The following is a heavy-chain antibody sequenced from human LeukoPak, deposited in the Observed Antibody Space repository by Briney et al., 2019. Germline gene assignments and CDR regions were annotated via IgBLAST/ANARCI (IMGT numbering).Heavy chain of an antibody. CDR1: GFTFSSYW. J-gene: IGHJ4*02. D-gene: IGHD3-22*01. Sequence: GSLRLSCAASGFTFSSYWMSWVRQAPGKGLEWVDNIKQDGSEKYYVDSVKGRFTISRDNDKKSLYLQMNSLRAEDTAVYYCARDLYYFDSSACFGYWGQGTLVTVSS. V-gene: IGHV3-7*05. CDR3: ARDLYYFDSSACFGY. CDR2: IKQDGSEK.